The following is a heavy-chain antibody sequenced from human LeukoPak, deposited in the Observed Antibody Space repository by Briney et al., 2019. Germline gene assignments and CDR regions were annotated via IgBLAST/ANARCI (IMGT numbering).Heavy chain of an antibody. CDR3: ATRRGYY. V-gene: IGHV3-48*03. Sequence: GGSLRLSCAASGFTFSNYEMNWVRQAPGKGLEWVSHISSSGSTINYADSVKGRFTISRDNAKKSLHLQMNSLRVEDTAVYYCATRRGYYWGQGTLVAVSS. CDR2: ISSSGSTI. J-gene: IGHJ4*02. CDR1: GFTFSNYE.